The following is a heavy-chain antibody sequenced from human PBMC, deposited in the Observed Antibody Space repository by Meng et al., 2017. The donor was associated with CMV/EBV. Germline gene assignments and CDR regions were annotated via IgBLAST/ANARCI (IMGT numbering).Heavy chain of an antibody. CDR3: ARGVPLGIIYSFDY. CDR2: ISVYNGHT. CDR1: GYTFTGYG. Sequence: QVQRVQFGVEGKKPGAPVKVSCKASGYTFTGYGISWVRQAPGQGLEWMGWISVYNGHTNFAQNLQGRVTMTTDTSTSTAYVELRSLRSDDTAIYYCARGVPLGIIYSFDYWGQGTLVTVS. D-gene: IGHD2-21*01. V-gene: IGHV1-18*01. J-gene: IGHJ4*01.